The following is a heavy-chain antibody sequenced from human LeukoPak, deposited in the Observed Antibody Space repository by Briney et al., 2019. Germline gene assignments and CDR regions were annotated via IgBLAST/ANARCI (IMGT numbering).Heavy chain of an antibody. D-gene: IGHD3-10*01. Sequence: GGPLRLSCAASGFTFSSYAMSWVRQAPGKGLEWVSGITGSGGSTYYADSVKGRFTISRDNSKNTVYLQMNSLRAEDTAVYYCAKDGSGSYPNWFDPWGQGTLVTVSS. CDR3: AKDGSGSYPNWFDP. V-gene: IGHV3-23*01. J-gene: IGHJ5*02. CDR1: GFTFSSYA. CDR2: ITGSGGST.